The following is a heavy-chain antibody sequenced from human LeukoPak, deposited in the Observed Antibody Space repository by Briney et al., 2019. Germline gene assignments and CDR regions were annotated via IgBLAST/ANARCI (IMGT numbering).Heavy chain of an antibody. CDR2: ISGSGGST. J-gene: IGHJ4*02. CDR1: GFTFDDYA. V-gene: IGHV3-23*01. CDR3: AKDFGRYGSGSYNY. Sequence: GGSLRLSCAASGFTFDDYAMHWVRQAPGKGLEWVSAISGSGGSTYYADSVKGRFTISRDNSKNTLYLQMNSLRAEDTAVYYCAKDFGRYGSGSYNYWGQGTLVTVSS. D-gene: IGHD3-10*01.